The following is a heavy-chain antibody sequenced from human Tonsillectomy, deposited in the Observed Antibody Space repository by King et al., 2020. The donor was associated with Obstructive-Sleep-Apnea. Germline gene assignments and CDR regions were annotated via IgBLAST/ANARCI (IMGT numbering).Heavy chain of an antibody. CDR3: AKDGYCSSTSCYANGMDV. Sequence: VQLVESGGGLVQPGGSLRLSCAASGFTFSSYAMSWVRQAPGKGLEWVSVISGSGGSTYYADSVKGRFTISRDNSKNTLYLQMNSLRAEDTAVYYCAKDGYCSSTSCYANGMDVWGQGTTVTVSS. CDR1: GFTFSSYA. V-gene: IGHV3-23*04. CDR2: ISGSGGST. J-gene: IGHJ6*02. D-gene: IGHD2-2*03.